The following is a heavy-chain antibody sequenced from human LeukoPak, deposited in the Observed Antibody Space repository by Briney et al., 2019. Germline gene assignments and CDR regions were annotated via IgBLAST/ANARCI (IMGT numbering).Heavy chain of an antibody. CDR3: ASGGRISS. V-gene: IGHV3-48*03. Sequence: GGSLRLSCAASGFTFSSYEMNWVRQAPGKGVEWVSYISASGSSIYYADSVKGRFTISRDNAKNSLFVQMNSLRAEDTAVYYCASGGRISSWGQGTLVTVSS. CDR2: ISASGSSI. CDR1: GFTFSSYE. J-gene: IGHJ4*02. D-gene: IGHD3-16*01.